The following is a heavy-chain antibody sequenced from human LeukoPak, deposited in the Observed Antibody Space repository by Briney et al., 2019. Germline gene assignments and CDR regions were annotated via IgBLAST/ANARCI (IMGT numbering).Heavy chain of an antibody. CDR2: ISGSGYYT. CDR3: AKDGSWRDYYFYFYMDV. CDR1: GSGFTFGNFG. Sequence: GGSLRLSCEASGSGFTFGNFGMSWVRQAPGKGLEWLLGISGSGYYTYYADSVKGRFTISRDNSKDTVYIQMNSLRAEDTAVYYCAKDGSWRDYYFYFYMDVWGKGTTVTVSS. D-gene: IGHD3-3*01. V-gene: IGHV3-23*01. J-gene: IGHJ6*03.